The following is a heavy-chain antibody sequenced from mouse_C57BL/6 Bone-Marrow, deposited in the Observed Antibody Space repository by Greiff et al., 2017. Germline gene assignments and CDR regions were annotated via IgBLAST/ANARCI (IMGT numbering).Heavy chain of an antibody. J-gene: IGHJ2*01. CDR1: GFTFSSYG. Sequence: VQLKESGGDLVKPGGSLKLSCAASGFTFSSYGMSWVRQTPDQRLEWVATISSGGSYTYYPDSVKGRFTLSRDTAKNTLYLQMSSQKSEDTAVYYCAREYYFDYWGQGTTLTVSA. CDR3: AREYYFDY. CDR2: ISSGGSYT. V-gene: IGHV5-6*01.